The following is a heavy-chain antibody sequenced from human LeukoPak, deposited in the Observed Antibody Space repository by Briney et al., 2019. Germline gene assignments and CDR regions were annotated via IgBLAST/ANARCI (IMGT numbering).Heavy chain of an antibody. CDR1: GGTFSSYA. D-gene: IGHD1-20*01. J-gene: IGHJ4*02. V-gene: IGHV1-69*13. Sequence: ASVKVSCKASGGTFSSYAISWVRQAPGQGLEWMGGIIPIFGTANYAQKFQGRVTITADESTSTAYMELSSLRSEDTAVYYCARDNWNYFFDWGQGTLVTVPS. CDR2: IIPIFGTA. CDR3: ARDNWNYFFD.